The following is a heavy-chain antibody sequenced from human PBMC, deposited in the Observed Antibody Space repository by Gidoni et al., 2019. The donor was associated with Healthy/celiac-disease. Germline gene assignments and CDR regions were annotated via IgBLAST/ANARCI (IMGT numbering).Heavy chain of an antibody. Sequence: QVQLVQSGAEVKKPGASVQVSCKASGYTFTSYYLNWVRQAPGQGLDWMGIINPSGGSTSYEQKFQGRVTMTRDTSTSTVYMELSSLRSEDTAVYYCARRSYSSGWLFVTTLDYWGQGTLVTVSS. CDR1: GYTFTSYY. V-gene: IGHV1-46*01. CDR2: INPSGGST. J-gene: IGHJ4*02. D-gene: IGHD6-19*01. CDR3: ARRSYSSGWLFVTTLDY.